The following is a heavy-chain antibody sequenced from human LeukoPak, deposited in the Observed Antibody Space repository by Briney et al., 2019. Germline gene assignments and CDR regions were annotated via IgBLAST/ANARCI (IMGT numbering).Heavy chain of an antibody. CDR1: GFTFSSYS. J-gene: IGHJ6*04. Sequence: GGSLRLSCAASGFTFSSYSMNWVRQAPGKGLEWVSSISSSSSYIYYADSVKGRFTISRDNAKNSLYLQMNSLRAEDTAVYYCAGDLVGYDILTGYYKPYYGMDVWGKGTTVTVSS. D-gene: IGHD3-9*01. CDR3: AGDLVGYDILTGYYKPYYGMDV. CDR2: ISSSSSYI. V-gene: IGHV3-21*01.